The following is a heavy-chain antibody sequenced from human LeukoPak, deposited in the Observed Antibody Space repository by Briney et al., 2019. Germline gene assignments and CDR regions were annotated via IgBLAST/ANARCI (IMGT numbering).Heavy chain of an antibody. CDR3: ARSVVVIPAATLDRYYFDY. Sequence: ASVKLSCTASGYTFTGYYLHWVRQAPGQGLEWMGWINPNSGGTNAAQKFQGRLTMTRDTSISTTYMELRRLRSDDTAVYYCARSVVVIPAATLDRYYFDYWGEGTLVTVSS. CDR2: INPNSGGT. D-gene: IGHD2-2*01. CDR1: GYTFTGYY. J-gene: IGHJ4*02. V-gene: IGHV1-2*02.